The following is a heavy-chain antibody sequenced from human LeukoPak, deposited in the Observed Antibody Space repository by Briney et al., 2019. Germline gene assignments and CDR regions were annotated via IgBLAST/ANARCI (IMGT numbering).Heavy chain of an antibody. J-gene: IGHJ4*02. D-gene: IGHD5-24*01. CDR3: AEMDDYFDY. CDR1: GGSISSYY. Sequence: SETLSLTCTVSGGSISSYYWSWIRQPPGKGLEWIGYIYYSGSTNYNPSLKSRVTISVDTSKNQFSLKLSSVTAADTAVYYCAEMDDYFDYWGQGTLVTVSS. V-gene: IGHV4-59*01. CDR2: IYYSGST.